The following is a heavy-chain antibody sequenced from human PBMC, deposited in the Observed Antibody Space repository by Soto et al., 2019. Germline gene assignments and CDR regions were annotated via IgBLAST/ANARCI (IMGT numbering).Heavy chain of an antibody. CDR2: ISGTGGST. V-gene: IGHV3-23*01. D-gene: IGHD5-18*01. CDR1: GFTFSNYA. Sequence: PGGSLRLSCVASGFTFSNYAMSWVRQAPWKGPEWVSTISGTGGSTYDADSMKGRFTISRDNSKNTLYLQMNSLRAEDTAVYYCAKASGIQLWPYYFDYWGQGTQVTVSS. CDR3: AKASGIQLWPYYFDY. J-gene: IGHJ4*02.